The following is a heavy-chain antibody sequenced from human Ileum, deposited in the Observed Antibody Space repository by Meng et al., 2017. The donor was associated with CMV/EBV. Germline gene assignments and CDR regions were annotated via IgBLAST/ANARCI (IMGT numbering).Heavy chain of an antibody. CDR1: RFTFSNYW. J-gene: IGHJ6*02. D-gene: IGHD2-15*01. CDR2: INEDGSEK. V-gene: IGHV3-7*01. CDR3: ARVVSEAMDV. Sequence: GESLKISCAASRFTFSNYWVRWVRRAPGQGLEWVASINEDGSEKYYVDSVKGRFTISRDSAKNSVHLQMNSLRAEDTAVYYCARVVSEAMDVWGQGTTVTVSS.